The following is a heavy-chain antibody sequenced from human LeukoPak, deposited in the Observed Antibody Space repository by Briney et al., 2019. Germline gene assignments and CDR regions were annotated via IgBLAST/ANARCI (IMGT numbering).Heavy chain of an antibody. CDR2: ISSSGRYT. V-gene: IGHV3-11*05. CDR3: AREVLAVAGNMVDY. Sequence: PGGSLRLSCAASGFTFSDYYMSWIRQAPGKGLEWGSYISSSGRYTNYADSVKGRFTISRDNAKNSLYLQINSLRAEDTAVYYCAREVLAVAGNMVDYWGQGTLVTVSS. J-gene: IGHJ4*02. D-gene: IGHD6-19*01. CDR1: GFTFSDYY.